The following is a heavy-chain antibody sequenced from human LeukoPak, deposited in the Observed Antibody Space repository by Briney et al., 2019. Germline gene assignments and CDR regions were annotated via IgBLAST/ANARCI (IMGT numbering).Heavy chain of an antibody. Sequence: MASETLSLTCTVSGGSISGHYWSWIRQPAGKGLEWIGRMYTSGSTNYNPSLKSRVTMSVDTSKNQFSLKLSSVTAADTAVYYCAKDGYGSGSYLGYWGQGTLVTVSS. J-gene: IGHJ4*02. CDR1: GGSISGHY. D-gene: IGHD3-10*01. CDR3: AKDGYGSGSYLGY. CDR2: MYTSGST. V-gene: IGHV4-4*07.